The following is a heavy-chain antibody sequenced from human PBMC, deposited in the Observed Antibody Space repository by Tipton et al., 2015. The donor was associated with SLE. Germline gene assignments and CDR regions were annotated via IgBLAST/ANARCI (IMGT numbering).Heavy chain of an antibody. CDR3: ARRRGYIGYPRGAFDI. Sequence: TLSLTCDVYGGSFSGYYWSWVRQTPGKGLEGIGVINHSGSLNYNPSLRSRVSISIDTSKNQFSLRLISETAADTAIYYCARRRGYIGYPRGAFDIWGQGTMVTVSS. CDR2: INHSGSL. V-gene: IGHV4-34*01. D-gene: IGHD5-12*01. J-gene: IGHJ3*02. CDR1: GGSFSGYY.